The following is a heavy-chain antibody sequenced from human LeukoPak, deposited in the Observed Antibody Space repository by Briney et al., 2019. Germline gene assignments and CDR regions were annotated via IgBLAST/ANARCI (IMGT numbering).Heavy chain of an antibody. CDR1: GYTFTGYY. CDR2: INPNSGGT. D-gene: IGHD1-26*01. J-gene: IGHJ3*02. CDR3: ARGVLRSGSSYESPAHDAFDI. V-gene: IGHV1-2*02. Sequence: ASVKVSCKASGYTFTGYYIHWVRQAPGQGLEWMGWINPNSGGTNYAQKFQGRVTMTRDTSISTAYMELSRLRSDDTALYYCARGVLRSGSSYESPAHDAFDIWGQGTMVTVSS.